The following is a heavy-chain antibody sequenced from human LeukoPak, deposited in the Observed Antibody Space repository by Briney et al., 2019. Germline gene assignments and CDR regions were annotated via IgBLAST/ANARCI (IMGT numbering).Heavy chain of an antibody. J-gene: IGHJ4*02. CDR2: ISYDGSNK. V-gene: IGHV3-30*01. Sequence: XRQXXXKRXEWXAVISYDGSNKYYADSVKGRFTISRDNSKNTLYLQMNSLRAEDTAVYYCARPPYYDFWSGYDYWGQGTLVTVSS. D-gene: IGHD3-3*01. CDR3: ARPPYYDFWSGYDY.